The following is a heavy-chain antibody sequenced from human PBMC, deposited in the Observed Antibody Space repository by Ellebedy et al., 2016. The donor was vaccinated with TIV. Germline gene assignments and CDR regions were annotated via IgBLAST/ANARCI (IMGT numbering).Heavy chain of an antibody. J-gene: IGHJ6*02. CDR3: ARFDYDVEGYYGLDV. V-gene: IGHV4-59*01. CDR2: IFFYGDT. CDR1: GASTSRYL. D-gene: IGHD3-3*01. Sequence: SETLSLXCAVSGASTSRYLWTWIRQPPGKGLEWIGHIFFYGDTKYNPSLESRVTMSVDTSNNQFSLNLRSVTAADRAVYYCARFDYDVEGYYGLDVWGQGTTVIVSS.